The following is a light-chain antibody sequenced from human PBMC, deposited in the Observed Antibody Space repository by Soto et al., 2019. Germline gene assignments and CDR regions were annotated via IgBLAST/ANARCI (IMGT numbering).Light chain of an antibody. CDR3: LLFYGDVRGV. CDR1: TGAVTSGHF. J-gene: IGLJ3*02. Sequence: QAVVTQEPSLTVSPGGTVTLTCGSSTGAVTSGHFPYWFQQKPGQAPRTLIYDTSNKHSWTPARFSGSLLGDKAALTLSGAQPEDEADYYCLLFYGDVRGVFGGGTKVTVL. V-gene: IGLV7-46*01. CDR2: DTS.